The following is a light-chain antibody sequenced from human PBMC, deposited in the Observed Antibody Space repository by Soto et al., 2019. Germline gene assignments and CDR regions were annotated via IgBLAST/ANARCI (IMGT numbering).Light chain of an antibody. CDR1: NSDIGSYDF. Sequence: QSALTQPASISGSPGQSITISCTGTNSDIGSYDFVAWYQQFPGKAPRLIIYDVTNRPSGVSDRFSGSKSGNTASLTISGLQAEDEAHYYCSSHTNRNTLGAFGGGTKVTVL. V-gene: IGLV2-14*03. J-gene: IGLJ2*01. CDR2: DVT. CDR3: SSHTNRNTLGA.